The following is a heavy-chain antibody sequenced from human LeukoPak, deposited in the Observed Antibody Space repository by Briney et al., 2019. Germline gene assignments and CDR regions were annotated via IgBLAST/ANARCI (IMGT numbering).Heavy chain of an antibody. J-gene: IGHJ2*01. Sequence: SETLSLTCTVSGGSISSSSYYWGWIRQPPGKGLEWIGSIYYSGSTYYNPSPKSRVTISVDTSKNQFSLKLSSVTAADTAVYYCARAPNNTDYSAGYWYFDLWGRGTLVTVSS. D-gene: IGHD3-16*01. CDR3: ARAPNNTDYSAGYWYFDL. V-gene: IGHV4-39*07. CDR1: GGSISSSSYY. CDR2: IYYSGST.